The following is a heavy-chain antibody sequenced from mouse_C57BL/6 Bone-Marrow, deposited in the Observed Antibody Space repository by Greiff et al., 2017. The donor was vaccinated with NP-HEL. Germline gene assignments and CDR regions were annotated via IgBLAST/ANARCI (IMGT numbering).Heavy chain of an antibody. CDR2: ISYDGSN. CDR1: GYSITSGYY. J-gene: IGHJ1*03. Sequence: EVKLEESGPGLVKPSQSLSLTCSVTGYSITSGYYWNWIRQFPGNKLEWMGYISYDGSNNYNPSLKNRISITRDTSKNQFFLKLNSVTTEDTATYYCAGEYDRRSWYCDVWGTGTTVTVSS. V-gene: IGHV3-6*01. D-gene: IGHD2-14*01. CDR3: AGEYDRRSWYCDV.